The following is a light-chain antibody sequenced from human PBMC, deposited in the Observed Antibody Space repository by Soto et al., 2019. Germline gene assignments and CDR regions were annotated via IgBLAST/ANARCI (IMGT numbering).Light chain of an antibody. Sequence: QSALTQPPSVSGSPGQSVTISCTGTSSDVGKYDRVSWYQQPPGTAPKLRIYEVNNRPSGVPARFSGSKSGNTASLTISGLQAEDEADYYCSSYTSTSRDVFGAGSKVTVL. CDR1: SSDVGKYDR. CDR3: SSYTSTSRDV. V-gene: IGLV2-18*02. CDR2: EVN. J-gene: IGLJ1*01.